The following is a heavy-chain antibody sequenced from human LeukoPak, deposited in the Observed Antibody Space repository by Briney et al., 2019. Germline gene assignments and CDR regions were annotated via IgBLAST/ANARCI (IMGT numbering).Heavy chain of an antibody. D-gene: IGHD2-15*01. J-gene: IGHJ3*02. CDR1: GYSFTSYW. V-gene: IGHV5-51*01. CDR2: IYPGDPDT. Sequence: GESLKISCKGSGYSFTSYWIGWVRQMPGKGLEWMGIIYPGDPDTRYSPSFQGQVTISADKSISTAYLQWSSLKASDTAMYYCATTDRGYCSGGSCYLGAFDIWGQGTMVTVSS. CDR3: ATTDRGYCSGGSCYLGAFDI.